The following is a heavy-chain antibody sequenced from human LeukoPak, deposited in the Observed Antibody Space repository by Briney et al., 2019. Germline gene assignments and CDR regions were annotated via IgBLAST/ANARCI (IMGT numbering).Heavy chain of an antibody. CDR1: GFTFSSYG. V-gene: IGHV3-33*01. D-gene: IGHD2-15*01. J-gene: IGHJ3*02. CDR2: IWYDGTNT. CDR3: ARDFRSGGSCYPDAFDI. Sequence: GGSLRLSCAASGFTFSSYGMHWVRQAPGKGLEWVAVIWYDGTNTYYADSVKGRFTISRDNSKNTLYLQMNSLRAEDTAVYYCARDFRSGGSCYPDAFDIWGQGTMVTVSS.